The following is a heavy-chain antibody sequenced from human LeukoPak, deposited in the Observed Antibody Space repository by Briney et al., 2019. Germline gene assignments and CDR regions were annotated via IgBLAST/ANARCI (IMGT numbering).Heavy chain of an antibody. CDR2: ISAYNGNT. Sequence: ASVKVSCKASGYTFTSYGISWVRQAPGQGLEWMGWISAYNGNTNYAQKLQGRVIMTTDTSTSTAYMELRSLRSDDTAVYYCARERYDFWSGYYGSDCYFDYWGQGTLVTVSS. CDR3: ARERYDFWSGYYGSDCYFDY. CDR1: GYTFTSYG. V-gene: IGHV1-18*01. D-gene: IGHD3-3*01. J-gene: IGHJ4*02.